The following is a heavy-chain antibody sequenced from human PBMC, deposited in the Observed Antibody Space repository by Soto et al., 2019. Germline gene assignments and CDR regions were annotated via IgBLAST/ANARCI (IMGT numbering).Heavy chain of an antibody. CDR2: IYYSGST. V-gene: IGHV4-31*03. Sequence: LSLTCTVSGGSISSGGYYWSWIRQHPGKGLEWIGYIYYSGSTYYNPSLKSRVTISVDTSKNQFSLKLSSVTAADTAVYYCARDHGGYYYYGMDVWGQGTTVTVSS. J-gene: IGHJ6*02. CDR1: GGSISSGGYY. CDR3: ARDHGGYYYYGMDV.